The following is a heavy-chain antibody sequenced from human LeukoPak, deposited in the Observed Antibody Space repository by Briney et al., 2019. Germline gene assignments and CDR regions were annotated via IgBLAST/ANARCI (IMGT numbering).Heavy chain of an antibody. V-gene: IGHV4-59*01. D-gene: IGHD2-2*01. Sequence: SETLSLTCTVSGGSINYWSWIRQPPGKGLEWIGYIYYSGSTNYNPSLKSRVTISVDTSKNQFSLKLNSVTAADTAVYYCARTTEDCSSTSCYQYWFDPWGQGTLVTVSS. CDR3: ARTTEDCSSTSCYQYWFDP. J-gene: IGHJ5*02. CDR2: IYYSGST. CDR1: GGSINY.